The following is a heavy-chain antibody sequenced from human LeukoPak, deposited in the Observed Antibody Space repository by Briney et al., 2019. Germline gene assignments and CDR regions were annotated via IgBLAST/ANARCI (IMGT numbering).Heavy chain of an antibody. D-gene: IGHD3-10*01. CDR3: ATTNWYGSGSYPDY. CDR1: GYTLTELS. CDR2: FDPEDGET. V-gene: IGHV1-24*01. J-gene: IGHJ4*02. Sequence: ASVKVSCKVSGYTLTELSMHWVRQAPGKGLEWMGGFDPEDGETIYAQKFQGRVTMTEDTSTDTAYMELSSLRSEDTAVYYCATTNWYGSGSYPDYWGQGTLVTVSS.